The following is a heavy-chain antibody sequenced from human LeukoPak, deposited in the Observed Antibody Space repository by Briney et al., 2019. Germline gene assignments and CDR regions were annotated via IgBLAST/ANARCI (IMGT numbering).Heavy chain of an antibody. D-gene: IGHD2-2*01. CDR1: GFTFSSYA. CDR2: ISYDGSNK. Sequence: GGSLRLSCAASGFTFSSYAMHWVRQAPGKGLEWVAVISYDGSNKYYADSVKGRFTISRDNSKNTLYLQMNSLRSEDTAVYYCARVHSRVYCSSTSCYAEDQDWGQGTLVTVSS. CDR3: ARVHSRVYCSSTSCYAEDQD. V-gene: IGHV3-30-3*01. J-gene: IGHJ4*02.